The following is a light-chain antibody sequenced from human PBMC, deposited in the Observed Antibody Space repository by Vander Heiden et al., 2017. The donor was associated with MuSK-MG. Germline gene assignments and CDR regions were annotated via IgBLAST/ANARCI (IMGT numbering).Light chain of an antibody. CDR2: AVS. Sequence: DIQMTQPPSSLYASVGDRATITCRARRSIANSFAWYQQTPGKAPTLLVFAVSSLTSGVPTRFSASGSGAHYSLTISSLQPEYFATYCCQQYTNNPTFGQGTRLE. CDR3: QQYTNNPT. V-gene: IGKV1-NL1*01. CDR1: RSIANS. J-gene: IGKJ5*01.